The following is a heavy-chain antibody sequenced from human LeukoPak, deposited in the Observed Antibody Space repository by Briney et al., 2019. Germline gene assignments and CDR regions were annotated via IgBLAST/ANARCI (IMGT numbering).Heavy chain of an antibody. CDR2: INHSGST. CDR3: ARGPHASVFDY. V-gene: IGHV4-34*01. CDR1: GGSFSGYY. J-gene: IGHJ4*02. Sequence: SETLSLTCAVYGGSFSGYYWSWIRQPPGKGLEWIGEINHSGSTNYNPSLKSRVTISVDTSKNQFSLKLSSVTAADTAVYYCARGPHASVFDYWGQGTLVTVSS.